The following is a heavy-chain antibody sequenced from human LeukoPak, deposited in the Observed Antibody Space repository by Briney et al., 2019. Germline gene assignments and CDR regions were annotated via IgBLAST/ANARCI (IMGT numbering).Heavy chain of an antibody. V-gene: IGHV4-61*08. CDR2: IYYSGST. D-gene: IGHD4-17*01. Sequence: SETLSLTCTVSGGSISSGGYYWSWIRQHPGKGLEWIGYIYYSGSTNYNPSLKSRVTISVDTSNNKFSLKLSSVTATDTAVYYCARANPDYGDPLDYWGQGTLVTVSS. CDR1: GGSISSGGYY. CDR3: ARANPDYGDPLDY. J-gene: IGHJ4*02.